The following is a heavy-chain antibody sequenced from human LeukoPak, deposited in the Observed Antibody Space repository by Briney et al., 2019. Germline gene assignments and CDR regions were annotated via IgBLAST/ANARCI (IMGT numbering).Heavy chain of an antibody. CDR1: GGSFSGYY. Sequence: SETLSLTCAVYGGSFSGYYWSWIRQPPGKGLEWIGEINHSGSTNYNPSLESRVTISVDTSKNQFSLKLSSVTAADTAVYYCARGERSIAVAGIPFVYWGQGTLVTVSS. CDR3: ARGERSIAVAGIPFVY. D-gene: IGHD6-19*01. J-gene: IGHJ4*02. V-gene: IGHV4-34*01. CDR2: INHSGST.